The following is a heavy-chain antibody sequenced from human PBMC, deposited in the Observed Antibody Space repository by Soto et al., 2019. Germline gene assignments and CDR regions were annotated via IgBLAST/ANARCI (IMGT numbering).Heavy chain of an antibody. J-gene: IGHJ4*02. V-gene: IGHV4-39*07. CDR3: ARAAMGGSSWPFDY. Sequence: SETLTLTCSVSGDSISYRTYYWGWIRQPPGKGLEWIGSTYYSGYTYYNPSLKSRVTISVDTSKNQFSLKLSSVTAADTAVYYCARAAMGGSSWPFDYWGQGTLVTVSS. CDR1: GDSISYRTYY. D-gene: IGHD6-13*01. CDR2: TYYSGYT.